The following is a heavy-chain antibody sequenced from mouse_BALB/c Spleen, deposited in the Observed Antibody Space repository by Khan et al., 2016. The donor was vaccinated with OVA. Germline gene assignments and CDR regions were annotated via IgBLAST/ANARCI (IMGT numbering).Heavy chain of an antibody. J-gene: IGHJ3*01. Sequence: EVKLEESGGGLVKPGGSLKLSCAASGFTFSTYAMSWVRQTPEKRLEWVATISSDGDYTYYPDNVTGRFTISRDNAKNTLYLQMSSLRSEDTAMYYGARSPDGNFAYWGQGTLVTVSA. CDR2: ISSDGDYT. CDR3: ARSPDGNFAY. V-gene: IGHV5-9-3*01. D-gene: IGHD2-1*01. CDR1: GFTFSTYA.